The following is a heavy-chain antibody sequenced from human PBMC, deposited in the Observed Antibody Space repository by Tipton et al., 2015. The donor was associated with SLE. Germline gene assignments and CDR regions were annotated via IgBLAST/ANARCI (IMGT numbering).Heavy chain of an antibody. J-gene: IGHJ4*02. D-gene: IGHD6-19*01. CDR1: EFTFGDYA. CDR2: IWYDGSKK. V-gene: IGHV3-30*02. CDR3: AKDRLAGSFFDS. Sequence: SLRLSCTTSEFTFGDYAMSWVRQAPGKGLEWVSFIWYDGSKKYYADSVKGRFTISRDNSKNTLFLQMNSLRAEDTAVYFCAKDRLAGSFFDSWGQGTLVTVSS.